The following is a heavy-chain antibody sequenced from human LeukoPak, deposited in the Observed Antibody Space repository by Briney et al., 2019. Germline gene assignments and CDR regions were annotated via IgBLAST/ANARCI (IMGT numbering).Heavy chain of an antibody. V-gene: IGHV4-39*02. CDR3: AREVAGTPWIDY. J-gene: IGHJ4*02. CDR2: IYYSGGT. Sequence: TLSLTCTVSGGSISSNNYCWGWIRQPPGKGLQWIGNIYYSGGTYYNPSLKSRVTISLDTSNNQFSLKLSSVTAADTAVYYCAREVAGTPWIDYWGQGTLVTVSS. D-gene: IGHD6-19*01. CDR1: GGSISSNNYC.